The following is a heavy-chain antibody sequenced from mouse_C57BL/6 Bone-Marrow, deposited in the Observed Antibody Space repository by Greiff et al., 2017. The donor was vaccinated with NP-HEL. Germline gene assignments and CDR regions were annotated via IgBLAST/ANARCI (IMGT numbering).Heavy chain of an antibody. D-gene: IGHD1-1*01. CDR3: ASYYGSSYDAMDY. J-gene: IGHJ4*01. Sequence: EVHLVESGGGLVQPGESLKLSCESNEYEFPSHDMSWVRKTPEKRLELVAAINSDGGSTYYPDTMERRFIISRDNTKKTLYLQMSILRSEDTALYYCASYYGSSYDAMDYWGQGTSVTVSS. V-gene: IGHV5-2*01. CDR2: INSDGGST. CDR1: EYEFPSHD.